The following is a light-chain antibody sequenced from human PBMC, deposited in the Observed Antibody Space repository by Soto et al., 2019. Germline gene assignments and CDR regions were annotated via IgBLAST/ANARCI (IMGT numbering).Light chain of an antibody. CDR1: NIGSKS. CDR2: YDS. J-gene: IGLJ2*01. V-gene: IGLV3-21*04. Sequence: SYELTQPPSVSVAPGKTARITCGGNNIGSKSVHWYQQKPGQAPVLVIYYDSDRPSGIPERFSGSNSGNTGTLTISRVEAGDEADYYCQVWDSSSDVVFGGGTKLTVL. CDR3: QVWDSSSDVV.